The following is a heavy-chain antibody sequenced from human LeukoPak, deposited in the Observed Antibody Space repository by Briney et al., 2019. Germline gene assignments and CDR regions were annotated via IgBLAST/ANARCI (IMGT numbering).Heavy chain of an antibody. Sequence: PSQTLSLTCAVSGGSISSGGYSWSWVRQPPGEGLEWVGYIYHSGSTYYNPSLQSRVTISVDTSKNQFSLKLSSVTAADTAVYYCASHVDYRKKLLDYWGQGTLVTVSS. J-gene: IGHJ4*02. V-gene: IGHV4-30-2*01. CDR2: IYHSGST. D-gene: IGHD4-17*01. CDR3: ASHVDYRKKLLDY. CDR1: GGSISSGGYS.